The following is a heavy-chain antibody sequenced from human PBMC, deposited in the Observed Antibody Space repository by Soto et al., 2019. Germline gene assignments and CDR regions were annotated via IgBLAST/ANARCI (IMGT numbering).Heavy chain of an antibody. CDR3: ASQRLGFGEVLTKYYFYYGLDV. D-gene: IGHD3-10*01. Sequence: ASVKVSCKASGGTFSSSAISWVRQAPGQGLEWMGNIIPTFGTADYARKVQGRIAFTADTSTSTAYMVLSSLRSEDTAVYYCASQRLGFGEVLTKYYFYYGLDVWGQGTTVTVSS. V-gene: IGHV1-69*06. CDR2: IIPTFGTA. J-gene: IGHJ6*02. CDR1: GGTFSSSA.